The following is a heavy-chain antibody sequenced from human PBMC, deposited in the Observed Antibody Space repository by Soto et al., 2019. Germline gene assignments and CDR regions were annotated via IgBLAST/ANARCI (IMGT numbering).Heavy chain of an antibody. CDR3: ARLGIVVVPADPHYYMDV. Sequence: QLQLQESGPGLVKPSETLSLTCTVSGGSISSSSYYWGWIRQPPGKGLEWIGSIYYSGSTYYNPSLPSRFTISVDTSKNQFSLKLSSVTAADTAVYYCARLGIVVVPADPHYYMDVWGKGTTVTVSS. D-gene: IGHD2-2*01. J-gene: IGHJ6*03. CDR2: IYYSGST. CDR1: GGSISSSSYY. V-gene: IGHV4-39*01.